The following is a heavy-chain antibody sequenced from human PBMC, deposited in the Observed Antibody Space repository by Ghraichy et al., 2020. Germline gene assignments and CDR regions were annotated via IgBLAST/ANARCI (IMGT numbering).Heavy chain of an antibody. V-gene: IGHV3-23*01. CDR1: GFTFSSYA. D-gene: IGHD3-22*01. J-gene: IGHJ3*02. CDR2: ISGSGGST. CDR3: AKDRDYDSSGRDAFDI. Sequence: GGSLRLSCAASGFTFSSYAMSWVRQAPGKGLEWVSAISGSGGSTYYADSVKGRFTISRDNSKNTLYLQMNSLRAEDTAVYYCAKDRDYDSSGRDAFDIWGQGTMVTVSS.